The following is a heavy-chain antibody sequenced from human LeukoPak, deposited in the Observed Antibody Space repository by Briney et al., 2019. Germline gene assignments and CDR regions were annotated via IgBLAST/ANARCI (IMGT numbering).Heavy chain of an antibody. D-gene: IGHD3-3*01. CDR1: GGSMWSYY. CDR3: ARGFGEVIRSDYYYYGMDV. V-gene: IGHV4-59*01. CDR2: MYYSGTI. Sequence: SETLSLTCIVSGGSMWSYYWSWIRQPPGKGLEWIGYMYYSGTIHYNPSLRSRVTISVDTSKNQFSLKPNSVTAADTAVYYCARGFGEVIRSDYYYYGMDVWGQGTTVTVSS. J-gene: IGHJ6*02.